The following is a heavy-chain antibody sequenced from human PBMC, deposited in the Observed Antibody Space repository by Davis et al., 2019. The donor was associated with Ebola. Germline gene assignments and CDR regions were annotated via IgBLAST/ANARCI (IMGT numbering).Heavy chain of an antibody. CDR2: QYNRGSS. V-gene: IGHV4-59*02. CDR1: GASVTFNY. D-gene: IGHD1-1*01. J-gene: IGHJ4*02. Sequence: MPSETLSLTCYVSGASVTFNYWNWIRQLPGKGLAWNAYQYNRGSSSYNPSLKSRVTISVDPSKNQISLKVTSVTAADTAVYYCARSTGTHSTLHYWGQGLLVTVSS. CDR3: ARSTGTHSTLHY.